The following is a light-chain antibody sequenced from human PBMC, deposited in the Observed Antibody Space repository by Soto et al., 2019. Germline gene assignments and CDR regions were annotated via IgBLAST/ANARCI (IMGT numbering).Light chain of an antibody. J-gene: IGLJ3*02. CDR2: EVN. CDR3: GALAGSNPWG. CDR1: SGDVGAYNY. Sequence: QSALTQSPSASASPGQSVTISCTGSSGDVGAYNYVSWYQQHPGKAPKLIIYEVNKRPSGVPDRFSGSKSGFTASLTVSGPQAAEGADYYCGALAGSNPWGFGGGTNLPVL. V-gene: IGLV2-8*01.